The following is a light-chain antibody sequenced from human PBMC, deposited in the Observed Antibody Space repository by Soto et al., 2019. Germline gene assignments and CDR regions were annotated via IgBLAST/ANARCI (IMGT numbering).Light chain of an antibody. CDR3: QQYNIWPQT. CDR2: GAS. CDR1: QSVSSSY. J-gene: IGKJ1*01. Sequence: EIVLTQSPGTLSLSPGERATLSCRASQSVSSSYLAWYQQKPGQAPRLLIYGASSRATGIPDRFSGSGSGTEFTLTISSLQSEDFAVYFCQQYNIWPQTFGQGTKVDIK. V-gene: IGKV3-20*01.